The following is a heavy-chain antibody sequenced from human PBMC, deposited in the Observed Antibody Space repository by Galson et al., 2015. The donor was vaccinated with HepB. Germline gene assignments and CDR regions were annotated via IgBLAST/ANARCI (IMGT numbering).Heavy chain of an antibody. CDR1: RFTFTRYG. D-gene: IGHD2-21*01. V-gene: IGHV3-30*18. CDR3: AKDSIASSGAGWGMDV. CDR2: ISNDGSFK. Sequence: SLRLSCAASRFTFTRYGMHWVRQAPGKGLEWLAFISNDGSFKNHANSVKGRFTISRDNSRNTLYLQMNSLRPEDTAVYYCAKDSIASSGAGWGMDVWDQGTTVTVSS. J-gene: IGHJ6*02.